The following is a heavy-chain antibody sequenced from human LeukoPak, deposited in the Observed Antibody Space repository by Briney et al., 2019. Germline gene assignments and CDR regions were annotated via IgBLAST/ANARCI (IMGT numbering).Heavy chain of an antibody. D-gene: IGHD1-1*01. V-gene: IGHV5-10-1*01. CDR3: ARQPEGTWFDP. CDR2: IVARDAYT. J-gene: IGHJ5*02. Sequence: GESLRISCKGSGYSFTSNWISWARQMPGKGLEWMGRIVARDAYTNYSPSFQAHVTISADKSISTAYLQWSSLKASDTAMYYCARQPEGTWFDPWGQGTLVTVSS. CDR1: GYSFTSNW.